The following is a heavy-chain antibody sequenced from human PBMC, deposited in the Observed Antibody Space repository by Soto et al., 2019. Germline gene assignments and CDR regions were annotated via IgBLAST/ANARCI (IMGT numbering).Heavy chain of an antibody. D-gene: IGHD1-26*01. Sequence: EVQLVESGGGLVQPGGSLKLSCAVSGFTFSVSAIHWVRQASGKGLEWVGRIRSKADNYATAYGASVKGRFSISRDDSKNTAYLQMSSLNTEDTAVYHCARLAEWEYYDGMDVWGQGTTVTVSS. V-gene: IGHV3-73*02. CDR1: GFTFSVSA. J-gene: IGHJ6*02. CDR3: ARLAEWEYYDGMDV. CDR2: IRSKADNYAT.